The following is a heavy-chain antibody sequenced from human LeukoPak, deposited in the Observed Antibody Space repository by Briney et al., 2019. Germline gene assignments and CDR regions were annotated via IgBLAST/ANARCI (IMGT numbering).Heavy chain of an antibody. J-gene: IGHJ4*02. D-gene: IGHD3-22*01. Sequence: SETLSLTCTVSGGSISSGGYYWSWIRQHPGTGLEWIGYIYYSGSTYYNPSLKSRVTISVDTSKNQFSLKLSSVTAADTAMYYCAREALAAYYYDSSGYQEVWGQGTLVTVSS. V-gene: IGHV4-31*03. CDR2: IYYSGST. CDR3: AREALAAYYYDSSGYQEV. CDR1: GGSISSGGYY.